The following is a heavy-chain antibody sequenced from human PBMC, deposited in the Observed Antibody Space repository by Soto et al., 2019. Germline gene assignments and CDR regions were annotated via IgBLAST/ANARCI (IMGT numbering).Heavy chain of an antibody. CDR3: AREYYSGSGSYYAY. Sequence: PGGSLRLSCAASGFTFSSYAIHWVRQAPGKGLEWVAVISHDGSDKYYADSVKGRFTISRDNSKNTVNLQMNSLRAEDTAVYYCAREYYSGSGSYYAYWGPGTLVTVSS. V-gene: IGHV3-30-3*01. CDR1: GFTFSSYA. J-gene: IGHJ4*02. D-gene: IGHD3-10*01. CDR2: ISHDGSDK.